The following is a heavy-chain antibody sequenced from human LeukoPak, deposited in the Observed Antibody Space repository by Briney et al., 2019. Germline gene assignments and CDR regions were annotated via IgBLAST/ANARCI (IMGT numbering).Heavy chain of an antibody. CDR1: GGSFSGYY. V-gene: IGHV4-34*01. J-gene: IGHJ3*02. D-gene: IGHD3-10*01. CDR3: ARGRPARALLWFGELFLI. CDR2: INHSGST. Sequence: SETLSLTCAVYGGSFSGYYWSWIRQPPGKGLVWIGEINHSGSTNYNPSLKSRVTISVDTSKNQFSLKLSSVTAADTAVYYCARGRPARALLWFGELFLIWGQGTMVTVSS.